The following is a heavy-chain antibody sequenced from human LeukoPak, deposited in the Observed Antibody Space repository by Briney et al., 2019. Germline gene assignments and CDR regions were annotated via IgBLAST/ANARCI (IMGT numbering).Heavy chain of an antibody. Sequence: TRGSLRLSCAASGFTFSSYWMSWVRQAPGKGLEWVANIKKVGSEKYYVDSVKGRFTISRDNAKNSLYLQMNSLRAEDTAVYYCARVIVTGYNWFDPWGQGTLVTVPS. CDR2: IKKVGSEK. CDR3: ARVIVTGYNWFDP. V-gene: IGHV3-7*03. D-gene: IGHD5-18*01. J-gene: IGHJ5*02. CDR1: GFTFSSYW.